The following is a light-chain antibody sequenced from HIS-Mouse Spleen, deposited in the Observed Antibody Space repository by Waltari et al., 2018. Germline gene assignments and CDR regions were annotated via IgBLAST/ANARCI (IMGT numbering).Light chain of an antibody. CDR1: SSDVGGYNY. Sequence: QSALTQPPSASGSPGQSVTISCTGTSSDVGGYNYVPWYQQHPGKAPKLMIYEVSKRASGVADRVSGSKSGKTATLTVSGVQAEDEADYYCSSYAGSNNFVVFGGGTKLTVL. CDR2: EVS. V-gene: IGLV2-8*01. J-gene: IGLJ2*01. CDR3: SSYAGSNNFVV.